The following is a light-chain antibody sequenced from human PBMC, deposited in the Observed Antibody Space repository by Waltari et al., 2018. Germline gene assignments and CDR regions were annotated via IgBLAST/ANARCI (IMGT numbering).Light chain of an antibody. V-gene: IGKV3-15*01. Sequence: EIVMTQSPATLSVSPGERATLSCRASQSVSSNLAWYQQKPGQAPRLLIYVSSTRATGIPARFGGSGSGTEFTLTISSLQSEDFAVYYCQQYNNWPALTFGGGTKVEIK. CDR2: VSS. CDR1: QSVSSN. J-gene: IGKJ4*01. CDR3: QQYNNWPALT.